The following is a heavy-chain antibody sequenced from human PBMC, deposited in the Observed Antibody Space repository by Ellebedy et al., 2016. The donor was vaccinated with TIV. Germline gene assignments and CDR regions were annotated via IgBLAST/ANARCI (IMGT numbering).Heavy chain of an antibody. Sequence: PGGSLRLSCAASGFTFSSHGMHWVRQAPGKGLEWVAAIWYDGNNDYYVDSVKGRFTISRDNSRNTLYLKMNSLRAEDTAVYYCARDLGLNRGVEAFDIWGQGTMVSVSS. CDR2: IWYDGNND. CDR3: ARDLGLNRGVEAFDI. V-gene: IGHV3-33*01. CDR1: GFTFSSHG. D-gene: IGHD3-10*01. J-gene: IGHJ3*02.